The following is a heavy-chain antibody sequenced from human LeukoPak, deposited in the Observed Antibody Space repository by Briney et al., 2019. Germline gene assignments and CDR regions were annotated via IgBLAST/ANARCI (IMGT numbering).Heavy chain of an antibody. CDR3: ARVPYDFWSGTYYMDV. J-gene: IGHJ6*03. CDR2: ISSSGSTI. Sequence: PGGSLRLSCAASGLTFSDYYMSWIRQAPGKGLEWVSYISSSGSTIYYADSVKGRFTISRDNAKNSLYLQMNSLRAEDTAVYYCARVPYDFWSGTYYMDVWGKGTTVTVSS. V-gene: IGHV3-11*04. CDR1: GLTFSDYY. D-gene: IGHD3-3*01.